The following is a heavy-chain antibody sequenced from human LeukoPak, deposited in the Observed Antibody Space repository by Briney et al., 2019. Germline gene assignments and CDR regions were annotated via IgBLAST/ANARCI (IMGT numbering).Heavy chain of an antibody. CDR1: GFTFSSYA. CDR3: AKGNNPITMVRGVMAGDDAFDI. J-gene: IGHJ3*02. V-gene: IGHV3-23*01. CDR2: ISGSGGST. Sequence: GGSLRLSCAASGFTFSSYAMSWVRQAPGKGLEWVSAISGSGGSTYYADSVKGRFTISRDNSKNTLYLQMNSLRAEDTAVYCCAKGNNPITMVRGVMAGDDAFDIWGQGTMVTVSS. D-gene: IGHD3-10*01.